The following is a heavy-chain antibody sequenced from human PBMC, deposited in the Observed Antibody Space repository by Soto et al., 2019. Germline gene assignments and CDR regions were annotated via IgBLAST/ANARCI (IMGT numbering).Heavy chain of an antibody. J-gene: IGHJ6*02. CDR2: LIPIFVTT. Sequence: QVQLVQSGTEVKKPGSSVKVSCKASGGTFRSNAIRWVRQAPGQGLEWMVGLIPIFVTTNYAQQFKGRVTIAEDYSASIAYMELTRLSSDDTAVYYCASRPSLYYGAGYGMDVWGQGTTVTVYS. D-gene: IGHD3-10*01. V-gene: IGHV1-69*01. CDR1: GGTFRSNA. CDR3: ASRPSLYYGAGYGMDV.